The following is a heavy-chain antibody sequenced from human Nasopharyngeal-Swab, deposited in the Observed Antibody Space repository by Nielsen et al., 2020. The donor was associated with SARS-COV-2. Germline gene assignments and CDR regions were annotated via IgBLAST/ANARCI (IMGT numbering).Heavy chain of an antibody. V-gene: IGHV3-7*01. CDR2: IKQDGSEK. Sequence: GGSLRLSCVASGFTFRDYWMSWVRQAPAKGLEWVASIKQDGSEKNYVDSVKGRFTISRDNAKNSLFLQMDSLRTEDTAFYYCARVGGRTSPMGSWGQGTLVTVS. D-gene: IGHD3-10*01. J-gene: IGHJ4*02. CDR1: GFTFRDYW. CDR3: ARVGGRTSPMGS.